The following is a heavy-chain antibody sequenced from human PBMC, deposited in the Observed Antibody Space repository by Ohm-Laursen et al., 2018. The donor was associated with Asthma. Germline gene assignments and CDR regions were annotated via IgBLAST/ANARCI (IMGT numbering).Heavy chain of an antibody. J-gene: IGHJ4*02. D-gene: IGHD3-3*01. CDR3: ARDVMEWYLPAFDF. CDR2: GGSYYDGGLK. CDR1: GFTFRSYA. V-gene: IGHV3-30-3*01. Sequence: SLRLSCAAASGFTFRSYAMHWVRQAPGKGLERVAVGGSYYDGGLKYYADSVNGRFTVSRDDSKNTLYLQMNSLRPDDTAVYYCARDVMEWYLPAFDFWGQGTLVTVSS.